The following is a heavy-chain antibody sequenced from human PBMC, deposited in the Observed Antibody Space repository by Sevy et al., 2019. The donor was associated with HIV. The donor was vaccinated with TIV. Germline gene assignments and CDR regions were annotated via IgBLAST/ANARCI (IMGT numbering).Heavy chain of an antibody. V-gene: IGHV3-33*01. CDR3: AREDCSSTSCYSREFDY. Sequence: GGSLRLSCAASGFTFSSYGMHWVRQAPGKGLEWVAVIWYDGSNKYYADSVKGRFTISRDNSKNTLYLQMNSLRDEDTAVYYCAREDCSSTSCYSREFDYWGQGTLVTVSS. CDR2: IWYDGSNK. CDR1: GFTFSSYG. J-gene: IGHJ4*02. D-gene: IGHD2-2*02.